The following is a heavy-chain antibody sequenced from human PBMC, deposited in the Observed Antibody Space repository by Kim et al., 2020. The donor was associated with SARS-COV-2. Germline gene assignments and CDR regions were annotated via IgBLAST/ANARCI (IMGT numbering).Heavy chain of an antibody. CDR2: TYYRSKWYI. CDR1: GDSVSSYSAA. V-gene: IGHV6-1*01. Sequence: SQTLSLTCAISGDSVSSYSAAWNWIRQSPSRGLEWLGRTYYRSKWYIDYAASVRGRITIIPDTSKNHFSLQLNSVTPEDTAVYYCAGGYASAAWHDYWGQGTLVTVSS. J-gene: IGHJ4*02. D-gene: IGHD6-25*01. CDR3: AGGYASAAWHDY.